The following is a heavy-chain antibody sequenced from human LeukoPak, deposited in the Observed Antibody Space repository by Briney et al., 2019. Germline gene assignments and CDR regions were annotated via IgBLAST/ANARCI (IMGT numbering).Heavy chain of an antibody. V-gene: IGHV4-34*01. D-gene: IGHD5-18*01. J-gene: IGHJ4*02. Sequence: IPSETLSLTCAVYGGSFSGYYWSWIRQPPGKGLEWIGEINHSGSTNYNPSLKSRVTISVDTSKNQFSLKLSSVTAADTAVYYCARGGILYSYGYIDYWGQGTLVTVSS. CDR1: GGSFSGYY. CDR3: ARGGILYSYGYIDY. CDR2: INHSGST.